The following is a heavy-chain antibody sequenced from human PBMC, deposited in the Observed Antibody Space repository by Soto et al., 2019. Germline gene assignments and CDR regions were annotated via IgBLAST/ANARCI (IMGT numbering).Heavy chain of an antibody. CDR1: GGSISSSNW. CDR3: ARLNTGYRNPGMYV. CDR2: IYHSGSA. Sequence: QVQLQESGPGLVKPSGTLSLTCAVSGGSISSSNWLSWVRQPPRKGLALIGEIYHSGSANYNPSLKSRVTISVDKSKSHFSLKLSLVTAANTAVYYCARLNTGYRNPGMYVWGQGTTVTVSS. V-gene: IGHV4-4*02. J-gene: IGHJ6*02. D-gene: IGHD6-13*01.